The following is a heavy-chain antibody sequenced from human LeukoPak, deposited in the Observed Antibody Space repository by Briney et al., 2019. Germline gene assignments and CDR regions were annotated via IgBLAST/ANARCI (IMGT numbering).Heavy chain of an antibody. CDR1: GFTFSSYG. D-gene: IGHD3-10*01. Sequence: GGSLRLSCAASGFTFSSYGMHWVRQAPGKGLEWVAFIRYDGSNKYYADSVKGRFTISRDNSKNTLYLQMNSLRAEDTAVYYCAKDKYYGSGSRNWLDPWGQGTLVTVSS. CDR3: AKDKYYGSGSRNWLDP. V-gene: IGHV3-30*02. CDR2: IRYDGSNK. J-gene: IGHJ5*02.